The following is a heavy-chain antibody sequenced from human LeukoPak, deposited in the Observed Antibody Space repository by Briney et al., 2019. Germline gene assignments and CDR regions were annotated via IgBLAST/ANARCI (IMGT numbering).Heavy chain of an antibody. J-gene: IGHJ4*02. Sequence: ASVKVSCKASGYTFTTYGISWVRQAPGQGREWMGWINAYNGNTNYAQTVTGRVTMTTATSASTAYMELGSLRSDDTAVYYCARDLPRVAGYDYGIDYWGQGTLATVSS. CDR3: ARDLPRVAGYDYGIDY. V-gene: IGHV1-18*01. CDR2: INAYNGNT. CDR1: GYTFTTYG. D-gene: IGHD5-12*01.